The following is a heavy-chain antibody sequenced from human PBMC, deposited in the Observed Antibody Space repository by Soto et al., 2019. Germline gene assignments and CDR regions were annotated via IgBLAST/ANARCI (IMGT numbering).Heavy chain of an antibody. CDR2: ISSSSSYI. CDR1: GFTFSSYS. CDR3: ARLGYCSSTSCYEAALDY. Sequence: GGSLRLSCAASGFTFSSYSMNWVRQAPGKGLEWVSSISSSSSYIYYADSVKGRFTISRDNAKNSLYLQMNSLRAEDTAVYYCARLGYCSSTSCYEAALDYWGQGTLVTVSS. J-gene: IGHJ4*02. V-gene: IGHV3-21*01. D-gene: IGHD2-2*01.